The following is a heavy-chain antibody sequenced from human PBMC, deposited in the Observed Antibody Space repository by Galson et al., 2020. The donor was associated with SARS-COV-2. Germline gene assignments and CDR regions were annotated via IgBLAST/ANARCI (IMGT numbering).Heavy chain of an antibody. V-gene: IGHV3-7*01. J-gene: IGHJ4*02. D-gene: IGHD5-18*01. CDR1: GFTFSSYW. Sequence: GESLKISCAASGFTFSSYWMSWVRQAPGKGLEWVANIKQDGSEKYYVDSVKGRFTISRDNAKNSLYLQMNSLRAEDTAVYYCARDSLQLWLPPTDSDYFDYWGQGTLVTVSS. CDR3: ARDSLQLWLPPTDSDYFDY. CDR2: IKQDGSEK.